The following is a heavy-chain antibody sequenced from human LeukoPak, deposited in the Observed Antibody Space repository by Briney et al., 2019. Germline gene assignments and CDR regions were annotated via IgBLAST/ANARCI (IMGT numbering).Heavy chain of an antibody. CDR3: SRGLDSRKLGY. CDR2: IHPSGML. D-gene: IGHD3-22*01. CDR1: GASFNSDDQD. J-gene: IGHJ4*02. Sequence: SQTLSLTCTVSGASFNSDDQDWNWIRQSPGRGLEGIGSIHPSGMLYNNTCLESQVTMSKDTSKNQFSLNLNSVTAADTAVYFCSRGLDSRKLGYWGQGILVTVSS. V-gene: IGHV4-31*01.